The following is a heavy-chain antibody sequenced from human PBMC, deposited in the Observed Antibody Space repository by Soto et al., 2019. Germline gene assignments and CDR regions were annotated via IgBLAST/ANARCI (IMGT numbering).Heavy chain of an antibody. V-gene: IGHV3-21*01. CDR1: GFTFSSYS. CDR2: ISSSSSYI. D-gene: IGHD2-15*01. Sequence: GGSLRLSCAASGFTFSSYSMNWVRQAPGKGLEWVSSISSSSSYIYYADSVKGRFTISRDNAKNSLYLQMNSLRDEDTAVYYCARDLDGAGGSAATPPPYYYYYGMDVWGQGTTVTVSS. J-gene: IGHJ6*02. CDR3: ARDLDGAGGSAATPPPYYYYYGMDV.